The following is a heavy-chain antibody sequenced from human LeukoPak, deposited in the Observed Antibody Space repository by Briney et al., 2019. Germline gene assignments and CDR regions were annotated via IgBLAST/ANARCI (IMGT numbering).Heavy chain of an antibody. Sequence: GGSLRLSCAASGFTFSSYAMSWVRHIPGQGLECVSVISGSGDNTYYADSVKGGFTVSRDNSKNIVYLQMNSLRAEDTAVYYCAKLKYSISGIDYYWGQGTLVTVSS. CDR1: GFTFSSYA. V-gene: IGHV3-23*01. CDR3: AKLKYSISGIDYY. D-gene: IGHD6-6*01. J-gene: IGHJ4*02. CDR2: ISGSGDNT.